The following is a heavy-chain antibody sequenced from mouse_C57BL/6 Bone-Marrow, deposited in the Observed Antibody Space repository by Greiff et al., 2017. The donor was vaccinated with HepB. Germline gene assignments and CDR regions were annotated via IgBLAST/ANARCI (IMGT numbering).Heavy chain of an antibody. D-gene: IGHD2-5*01. CDR2: ISSGGDYI. Sequence: EVKVVESGEGLVKPGGSLKLSCAASGFTFSSYAMSWVRQTPEKRLEWVAYISSGGDYIYYADTVKGRFTISRDNARNTLYLQMSSLKSEDTAMYYCTREHYYSNWFAYWGQGTLVTVSA. J-gene: IGHJ3*01. CDR1: GFTFSSYA. V-gene: IGHV5-9-1*02. CDR3: TREHYYSNWFAY.